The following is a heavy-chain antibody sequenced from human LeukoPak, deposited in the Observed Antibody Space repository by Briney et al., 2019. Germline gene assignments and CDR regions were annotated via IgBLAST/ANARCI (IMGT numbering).Heavy chain of an antibody. Sequence: SETLSLTCTVSGYSISSGYYWGWIRQPPGKGLEWIGSIYHSGSTYYNPSLKSRVTISVDTSKNQFSLKLSSVTAADTAVYYCARDSPYCGGDCYAFDIWGQGTMVTVSS. J-gene: IGHJ3*02. CDR3: ARDSPYCGGDCYAFDI. D-gene: IGHD2-21*02. V-gene: IGHV4-38-2*02. CDR2: IYHSGST. CDR1: GYSISSGYY.